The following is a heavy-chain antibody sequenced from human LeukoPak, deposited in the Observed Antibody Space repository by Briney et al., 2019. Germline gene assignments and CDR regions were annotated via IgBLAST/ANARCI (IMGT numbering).Heavy chain of an antibody. D-gene: IGHD2-2*01. CDR3: ARANSLYCSSTTCLFDY. V-gene: IGHV1-2*02. CDR1: GYTFTDYY. J-gene: IGHJ4*02. Sequence: ASVRVSCKASGYTFTDYYLHWVRQAPGQGLEWMGWINPNSGDTNYAQKFQGRVTMTRDTSISTAHMEMSRLRSDDTAVYYCARANSLYCSSTTCLFDYWGQGTLVTVSS. CDR2: INPNSGDT.